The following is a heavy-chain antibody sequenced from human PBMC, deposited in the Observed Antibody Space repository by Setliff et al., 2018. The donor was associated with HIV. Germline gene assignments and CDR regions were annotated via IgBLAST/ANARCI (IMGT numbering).Heavy chain of an antibody. CDR2: IDYSGST. V-gene: IGHV4-59*11. Sequence: SETLSLTCTVSGGSISSHYWSWIRQPPGKGLEWIGYIDYSGSTNYNPSLKSRVTISVDTSKNQFSLKLSSVTAADTAVYYCARDRAPRNWGQGTLVTVSS. J-gene: IGHJ4*02. D-gene: IGHD3-10*01. CDR3: ARDRAPRN. CDR1: GGSISSHY.